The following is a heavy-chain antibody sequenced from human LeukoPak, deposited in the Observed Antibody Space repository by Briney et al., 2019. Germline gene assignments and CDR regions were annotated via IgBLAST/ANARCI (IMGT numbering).Heavy chain of an antibody. CDR2: IIPILGVA. Sequence: SVKVSCKASGGTFSSYGISWVRQAPGQGLEWMGRIIPILGVANYAQRFQGRVTITADRSTRTAYMELSSLRSEDTAVYYCARLRDTGYSYGPLYFDYWGQGTLVTVSS. J-gene: IGHJ4*02. V-gene: IGHV1-69*04. CDR3: ARLRDTGYSYGPLYFDY. D-gene: IGHD5-18*01. CDR1: GGTFSSYG.